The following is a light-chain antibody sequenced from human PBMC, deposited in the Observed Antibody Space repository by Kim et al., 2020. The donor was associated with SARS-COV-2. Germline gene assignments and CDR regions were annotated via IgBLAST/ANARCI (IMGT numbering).Light chain of an antibody. J-gene: IGKJ2*01. CDR3: QQYYDFSFYT. V-gene: IGKV1-5*01. CDR2: DAS. CDR1: QSISKW. Sequence: DIQMTQSPSTLSASVGDRVTITCRASQSISKWLAWHQQKPGKAPQILIYDASTLKSGVPSRFSGSGSGTEFTLTISSLQPDDFATYYCQQYYDFSFYTLGQGPKLEI.